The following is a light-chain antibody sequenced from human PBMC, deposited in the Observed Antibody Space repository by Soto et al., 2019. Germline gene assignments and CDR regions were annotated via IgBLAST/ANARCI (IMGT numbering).Light chain of an antibody. CDR2: GAS. Sequence: EIVLTQSPGTLSLSPGERATLSCRASQSVSSSYLAWYQQKPGQAPRLLIYGASSRATGIPHSVSGSGSGTEFSLPISRLEPEDFAVYYCQQYGSSPQWTFGQGTKVEIK. V-gene: IGKV3-20*01. CDR3: QQYGSSPQWT. J-gene: IGKJ1*01. CDR1: QSVSSSY.